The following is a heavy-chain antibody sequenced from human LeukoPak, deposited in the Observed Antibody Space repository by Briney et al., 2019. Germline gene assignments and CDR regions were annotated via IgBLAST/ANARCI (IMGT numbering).Heavy chain of an antibody. Sequence: GASVKVSCKASGYTFTTYGISWVGQAPGQGLEWMGWISTYNGNTNFAQKLQGRVTMTRDTSTSTAYMELRSLRSNDTAVYYCARIPDYGDSNFDYWGQGTLVTVSS. CDR1: GYTFTTYG. D-gene: IGHD4-17*01. J-gene: IGHJ4*02. CDR2: ISTYNGNT. CDR3: ARIPDYGDSNFDY. V-gene: IGHV1-18*01.